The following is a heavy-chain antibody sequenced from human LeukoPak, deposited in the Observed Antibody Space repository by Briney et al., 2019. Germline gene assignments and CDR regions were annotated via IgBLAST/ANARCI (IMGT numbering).Heavy chain of an antibody. CDR3: ASREPTYTHWSGGSPFTLDY. Sequence: PGGSLRLSCAASGFTVSSNYMSWVRQAPGKGLEWVSVIYSGGSTYYADSVKGRFTISRDNSKNTLYLQMNSLRAEDTAVYYCASREPTYTHWSGGSPFTLDYWGQGTLVTVSS. CDR2: IYSGGST. V-gene: IGHV3-53*01. D-gene: IGHD2-15*01. J-gene: IGHJ4*02. CDR1: GFTVSSNY.